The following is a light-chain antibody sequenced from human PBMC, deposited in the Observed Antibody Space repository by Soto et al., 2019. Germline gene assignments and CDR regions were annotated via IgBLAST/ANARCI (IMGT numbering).Light chain of an antibody. CDR1: QSVSSY. Sequence: EMVLTQSPATLSLSPGERATLSCRASQSVSSYLDWYQQKPGQAPRLLIYDASNMATGIPIKFSGRGSGTYFTLNISSLEAEDLAVYYCQQRSNWRILGVGTKIE. CDR3: QQRSNWRI. J-gene: IGKJ4*01. V-gene: IGKV3-11*01. CDR2: DAS.